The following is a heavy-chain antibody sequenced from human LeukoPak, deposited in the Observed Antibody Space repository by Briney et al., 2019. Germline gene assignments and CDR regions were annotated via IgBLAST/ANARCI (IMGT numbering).Heavy chain of an antibody. J-gene: IGHJ4*02. CDR1: GFTFSNYA. CDR3: AKLLVAY. Sequence: GGSLRLSCAASGFTFSNYAMTWVRQAPGKGLEWVSTISDSGVGTYYADSVKGRFTISRDNSKNTLYLQMNSLRAEDTAVYYCAKLLVAYWGQGPLVTVSS. D-gene: IGHD2/OR15-2a*01. V-gene: IGHV3-23*01. CDR2: ISDSGVGT.